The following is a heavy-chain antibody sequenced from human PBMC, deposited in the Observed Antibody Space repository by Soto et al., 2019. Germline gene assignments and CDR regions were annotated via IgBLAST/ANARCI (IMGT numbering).Heavy chain of an antibody. J-gene: IGHJ4*02. CDR3: ARGGVNDYGYADY. Sequence: QVQLVQSGAEVRKPGASVKVSCRTSGFNFASYGFNWVRQAPGQGLEWMGWVSVYNGHTKFQEKFQTRVTLTTDTATTTAYMELRSLRSDDTAVYYFARGGVNDYGYADYWGQGTLVTVSS. V-gene: IGHV1-18*04. D-gene: IGHD5-18*01. CDR2: VSVYNGHT. CDR1: GFNFASYG.